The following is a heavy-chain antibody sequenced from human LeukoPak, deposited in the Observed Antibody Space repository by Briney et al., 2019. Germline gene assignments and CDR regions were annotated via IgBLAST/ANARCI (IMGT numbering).Heavy chain of an antibody. CDR3: TTLGYHLDS. CDR2: FAGSDTTT. D-gene: IGHD3-22*01. CDR1: GFTFTSYT. J-gene: IGHJ4*02. V-gene: IGHV3-48*03. Sequence: GGSLRLSCAASGFTFTSYTMNWVRQAPGKGLEWVAYFAGSDTTTYYADSVKGRFTISRDNAKNSLYLQMNSLRAEDTALYYCTTLGYHLDSWGQGTLVTVSS.